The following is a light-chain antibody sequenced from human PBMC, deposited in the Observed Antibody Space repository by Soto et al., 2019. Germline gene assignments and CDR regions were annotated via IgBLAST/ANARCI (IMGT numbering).Light chain of an antibody. CDR1: RDIDSY. J-gene: IGKJ1*01. CDR3: QQLNIYPQT. Sequence: DIQLTQSPALLSASVGDRVTITCRASRDIDSYLAWYQLKPGKGPKLLIYDASTLQSGAPSRFSGSGSGTEFTLTISSLQPEDSATYYCQQLNIYPQTFGQGTKVEIK. CDR2: DAS. V-gene: IGKV1-9*01.